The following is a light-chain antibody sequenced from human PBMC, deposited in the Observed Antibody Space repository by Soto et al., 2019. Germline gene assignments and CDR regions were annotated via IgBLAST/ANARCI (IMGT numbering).Light chain of an antibody. V-gene: IGKV3-20*01. CDR3: QQYGSTRIT. CDR2: GAS. J-gene: IGKJ2*01. Sequence: EIVLTQSPVTLSLSPGERATLSCRASQSVSSSYLAWFHQIPGQAPRLLIYGASSRATGIPDRFSGSGSGTDFTLTISRLEPEDFAVYYCQQYGSTRITFGQGTKVDIK. CDR1: QSVSSSY.